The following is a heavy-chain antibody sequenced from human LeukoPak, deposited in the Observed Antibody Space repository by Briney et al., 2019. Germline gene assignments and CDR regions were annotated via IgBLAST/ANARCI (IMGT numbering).Heavy chain of an antibody. CDR1: GGTFRSYA. J-gene: IGHJ5*02. CDR2: IIPIFGTA. D-gene: IGHD4-23*01. Sequence: ASVKLSCTASGGTFRSYAIGWVRQAPGQGLEWMGGIIPIFGTANYAQKFQGRVTITADESTSTAYMELSSLRSEDTAVYYCARNSVAINYNWFYPWGKGTLVTVSS. CDR3: ARNSVAINYNWFYP. V-gene: IGHV1-69*13.